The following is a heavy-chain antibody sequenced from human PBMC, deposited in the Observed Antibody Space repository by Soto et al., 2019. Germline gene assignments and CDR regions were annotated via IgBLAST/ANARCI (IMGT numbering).Heavy chain of an antibody. V-gene: IGHV1-8*01. CDR1: ADIFSNYD. J-gene: IGHJ3*02. CDR3: ATSTIAVVFSTTIDAFDI. Sequence: QVQLVQSGAEVKKPGASVKVSCRASADIFSNYDINWVRQAAGQGLEWMGWMNPRSGNTGSAQEFQGRVTMTRNTSISTAYIEVSRLRSEDTAVYYCATSTIAVVFSTTIDAFDIWGQGTMVTVSS. CDR2: MNPRSGNT. D-gene: IGHD3-22*01.